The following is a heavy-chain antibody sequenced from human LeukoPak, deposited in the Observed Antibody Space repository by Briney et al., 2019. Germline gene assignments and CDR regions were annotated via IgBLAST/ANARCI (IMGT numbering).Heavy chain of an antibody. CDR3: ARRAINSVMFDY. Sequence: PSETLSLTCTGSGDSISTYYWSWIRQPPGKGLEWIGYIHYSGSTNYNPSLRSRVTISVDTSKNQFSLKLSSATAADTAVYFCARRAINSVMFDYWGQGTLVTVSS. CDR1: GDSISTYY. D-gene: IGHD3-16*01. V-gene: IGHV4-59*08. CDR2: IHYSGST. J-gene: IGHJ4*02.